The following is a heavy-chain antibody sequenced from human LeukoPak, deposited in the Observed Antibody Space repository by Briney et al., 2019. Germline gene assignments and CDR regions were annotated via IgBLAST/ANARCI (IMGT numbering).Heavy chain of an antibody. CDR1: GGSFSGYY. CDR3: ARGLRSIAARRGFDP. J-gene: IGHJ5*02. D-gene: IGHD6-6*01. Sequence: PSETLSLTCAVYGGSFSGYYWSWIRQPPGKGLEWIGEINHSGSTNYNPSLKSRVTISVDTSKNQFSPKLSSVTAADTAVYYCARGLRSIAARRGFDPWGQGTLVTVSS. V-gene: IGHV4-34*01. CDR2: INHSGST.